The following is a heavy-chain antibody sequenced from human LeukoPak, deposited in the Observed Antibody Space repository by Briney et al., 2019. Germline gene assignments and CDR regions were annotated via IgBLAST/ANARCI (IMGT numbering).Heavy chain of an antibody. Sequence: PGGSLRLSCAASGFTFSSYWMHWVRQAPGKGLVWVSRISTDASSTTYADSAKGRFTISRDNSKNTLYLQMNSLRAEDTAVYYCARGITMVRGVISLDYWGQGTLVTVSS. CDR2: ISTDASST. J-gene: IGHJ4*02. CDR3: ARGITMVRGVISLDY. D-gene: IGHD3-10*01. CDR1: GFTFSSYW. V-gene: IGHV3-74*01.